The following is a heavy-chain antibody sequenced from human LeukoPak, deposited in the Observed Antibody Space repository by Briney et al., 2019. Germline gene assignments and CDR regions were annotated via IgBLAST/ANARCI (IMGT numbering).Heavy chain of an antibody. V-gene: IGHV3-23*01. D-gene: IGHD5-12*01. J-gene: IGHJ4*02. CDR3: AKARRGYSGYELTTVTDY. CDR1: GLTFSSYA. CDR2: ISGSGGST. Sequence: GGSLRLSCAASGLTFSSYAMSWVRQAPGKGLEWVSAISGSGGSTYYADSVKGRFTISRDNSKNTLYLQMNSLRAEDTAVYYCAKARRGYSGYELTTVTDYWGQGTLVTVSS.